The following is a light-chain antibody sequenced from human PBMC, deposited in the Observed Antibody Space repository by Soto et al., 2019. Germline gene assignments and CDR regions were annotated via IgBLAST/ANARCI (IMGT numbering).Light chain of an antibody. J-gene: IGLJ1*01. CDR2: ELR. CDR1: ISDVGTYDY. V-gene: IGLV2-14*03. Sequence: QSALTQPASVSGSPGQSIAISCTGTISDVGTYDYVSWYQQHPNRALKLMIYELRNRPSGVSNRFSGSKSVNTATLTISGLQAEDEADYYCSSHTITNTRVFGTGTKVTVL. CDR3: SSHTITNTRV.